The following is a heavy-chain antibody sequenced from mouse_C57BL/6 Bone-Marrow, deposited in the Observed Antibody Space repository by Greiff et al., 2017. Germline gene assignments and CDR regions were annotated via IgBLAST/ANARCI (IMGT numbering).Heavy chain of an antibody. CDR1: GFTFSSYA. D-gene: IGHD1-1*01. CDR2: ISDGGSYT. J-gene: IGHJ1*03. V-gene: IGHV5-4*03. CDR3: ARGDPYYGRGYWYFDV. Sequence: EVMLVESGGGLVKPGGSLKLSCAASGFTFSSYAMSWVRQTPEKRLEWVATISDGGSYTYYPDNVKGRFTISRDNAKNNLYLQMSHLKSEDTAMYYCARGDPYYGRGYWYFDVWGTGTTVTVSS.